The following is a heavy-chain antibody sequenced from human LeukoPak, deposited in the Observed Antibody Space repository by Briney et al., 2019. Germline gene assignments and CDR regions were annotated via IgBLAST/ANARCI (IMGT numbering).Heavy chain of an antibody. Sequence: GGSLRLSCAASGFTFSSYAMHWVRQAPGKGLEWVAVISYDGSNKYYADSVKGRFTISRDNSKNTLYLQMNSLRAEDTAVYYCAREGSGSYYKGDFDYWGQGTLVTVSS. CDR2: ISYDGSNK. CDR3: AREGSGSYYKGDFDY. V-gene: IGHV3-30-3*01. D-gene: IGHD3-10*01. J-gene: IGHJ4*02. CDR1: GFTFSSYA.